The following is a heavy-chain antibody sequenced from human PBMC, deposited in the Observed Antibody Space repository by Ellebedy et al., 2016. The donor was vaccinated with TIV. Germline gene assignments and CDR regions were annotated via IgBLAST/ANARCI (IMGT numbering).Heavy chain of an antibody. D-gene: IGHD3-10*01. J-gene: IGHJ6*02. CDR2: ISGSSGDT. V-gene: IGHV3-23*01. Sequence: GESLKISXAVSGFTVSSNYMTWVRQAPGKGLEWVSSISGSSGDTYYADSVKGRFTISRDNSKSTLFLQMNSLTADDTAVYYCAKFLRGHGSGRPFSYYAMDVWGQGTSVTVSS. CDR1: GFTVSSNY. CDR3: AKFLRGHGSGRPFSYYAMDV.